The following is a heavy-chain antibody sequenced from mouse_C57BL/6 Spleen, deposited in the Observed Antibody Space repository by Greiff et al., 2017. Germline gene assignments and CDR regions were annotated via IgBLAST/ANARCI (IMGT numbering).Heavy chain of an antibody. J-gene: IGHJ4*01. CDR1: GFSLTSYG. CDR3: ARAFRRYAMDY. CDR2: IWGVGST. Sequence: VMLVESGPGLVAPSQSLSITCTVSGFSLTSYGVDWVRQSPGKALEWLGVIWGVGSTNYNSALKSRPSISKDNSKSQVFLKMNSLQTDDTAMYYCARAFRRYAMDYWGQGTSVTVSS. V-gene: IGHV2-6*01.